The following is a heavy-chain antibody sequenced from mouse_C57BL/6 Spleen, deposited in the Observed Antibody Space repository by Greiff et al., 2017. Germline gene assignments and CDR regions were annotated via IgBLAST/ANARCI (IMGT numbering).Heavy chain of an antibody. Sequence: EVQVVESGGGLVKPGGSLKLSCAASGFTFSSYAMSWVRQTPEKRLEWVATISDGGSYTYYPDNVKGRFTISRDNAKNNLYLQMSHLKSEDTAMYYCARDPNWDWYFDVWGTGTTVTVSS. CDR1: GFTFSSYA. J-gene: IGHJ1*03. CDR2: ISDGGSYT. CDR3: ARDPNWDWYFDV. D-gene: IGHD4-1*01. V-gene: IGHV5-4*01.